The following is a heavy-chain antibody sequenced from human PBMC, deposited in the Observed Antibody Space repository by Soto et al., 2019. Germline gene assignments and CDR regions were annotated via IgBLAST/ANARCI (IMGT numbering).Heavy chain of an antibody. CDR1: GFTFSSFG. D-gene: IGHD2-15*01. Sequence: PGGSLRPSCAASGFTFSSFGMHCVRQAPGKGLEWVAFISYDGSNTYYADSVKGRFTIARDNSNNTLYLQMNSLRAEDTAVYYCAKQAHCSGGSCHEGHYCYGMDVWGQGTTVTVSS. J-gene: IGHJ6*02. CDR3: AKQAHCSGGSCHEGHYCYGMDV. CDR2: ISYDGSNT. V-gene: IGHV3-30*18.